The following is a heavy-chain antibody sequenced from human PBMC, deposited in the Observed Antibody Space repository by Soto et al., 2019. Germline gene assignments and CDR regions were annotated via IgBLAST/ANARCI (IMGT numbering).Heavy chain of an antibody. J-gene: IGHJ6*02. Sequence: EVQLVESGGGFIYPGGSLRLSCAASGLTISNAWMNWVRQAPGKGLAWVGRIKTNTEGGTTDYAAAVKGRFTVSRDDSKNTRYLQMNSRKSEDTAVYYWTTGSVEGVWGQGTTGTVSS. V-gene: IGHV3-15*07. CDR3: TTGSVEGV. CDR2: IKTNTEGGTT. D-gene: IGHD2-15*01. CDR1: GLTISNAW.